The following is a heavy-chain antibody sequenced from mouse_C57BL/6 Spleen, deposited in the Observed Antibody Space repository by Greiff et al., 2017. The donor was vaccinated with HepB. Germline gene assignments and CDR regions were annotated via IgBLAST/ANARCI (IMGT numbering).Heavy chain of an antibody. J-gene: IGHJ2*01. CDR2: ISSGSSTI. V-gene: IGHV5-17*01. CDR3: ARGDDYFDY. D-gene: IGHD3-3*01. CDR1: GFILSDYG. Sequence: EVQLVESGGGLLKLGGSLKLSCAASGFILSDYGMHWVRQAPEKGLEWVAYISSGSSTIYYADTVKGRFTISRDNAKNTLFLQMTSLRSEDTAMYYCARGDDYFDYWGQGTTLTVSS.